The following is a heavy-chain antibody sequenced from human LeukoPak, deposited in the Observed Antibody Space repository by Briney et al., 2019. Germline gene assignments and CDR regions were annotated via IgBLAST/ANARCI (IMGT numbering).Heavy chain of an antibody. CDR3: AQGGSEIYYYYHGMVV. J-gene: IGHJ6*02. D-gene: IGHD3-10*01. CDR1: GSTFNRFA. Sequence: GRSLRLSCAASGSTFNRFAMHWVRQAPGKGLEWVAVISYDGSDKYYADSVKGRFTISRDNSKNTLYLQMNSLRVEDTAVFYCAQGGSEIYYYYHGMVVWGQGTTVTVSS. CDR2: ISYDGSDK. V-gene: IGHV3-30*18.